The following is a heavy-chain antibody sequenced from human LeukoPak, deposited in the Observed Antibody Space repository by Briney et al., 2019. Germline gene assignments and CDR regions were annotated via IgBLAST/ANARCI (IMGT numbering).Heavy chain of an antibody. Sequence: GGSLRLSCAASGFTFSDYYMSWIRRAPGKGLEWVSYSSSSGSTIYYADSVKGRFTISRDNAKNSLYLQMNSLRAEDTAVYYCARDRLVWFGEFLFDYWGQGTLVTVSS. J-gene: IGHJ4*02. CDR3: ARDRLVWFGEFLFDY. V-gene: IGHV3-11*01. CDR1: GFTFSDYY. D-gene: IGHD3-10*01. CDR2: SSSSGSTI.